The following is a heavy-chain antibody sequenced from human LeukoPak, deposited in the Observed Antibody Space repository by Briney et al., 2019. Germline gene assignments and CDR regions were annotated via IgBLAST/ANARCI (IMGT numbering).Heavy chain of an antibody. CDR1: GGTFSSYA. D-gene: IGHD3-10*01. Sequence: SVKVSCKASGGTFSSYAISWVRQAPGQGLEWMGGIIPIFGTANYAQKFQGRVTITADESTSTAYMELSSLRSEDTAVYYCARDQHGSGMLGPFDPWGQGTLVTVSS. CDR3: ARDQHGSGMLGPFDP. CDR2: IIPIFGTA. V-gene: IGHV1-69*01. J-gene: IGHJ5*02.